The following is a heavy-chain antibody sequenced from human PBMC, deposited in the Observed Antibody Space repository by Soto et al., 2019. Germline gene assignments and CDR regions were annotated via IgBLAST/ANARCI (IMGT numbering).Heavy chain of an antibody. CDR2: IYYSGST. CDR3: EREDVAAAGTRYCYYSMDV. CDR1: GGSVSSGSYY. Sequence: PSETLSLTCTVSGGSVSSGSYYWSWIRQPPGKGLEWIGYIYYSGSTNYNPSLKSRVTKSVDTSKNQFSLKLSSVTAADTAVYYWEREDVAAAGTRYCYYSMDVWGQGTMVTVSS. V-gene: IGHV4-61*01. J-gene: IGHJ6*02. D-gene: IGHD6-13*01.